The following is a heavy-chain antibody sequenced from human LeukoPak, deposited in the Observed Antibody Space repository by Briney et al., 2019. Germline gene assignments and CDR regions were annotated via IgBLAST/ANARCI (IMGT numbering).Heavy chain of an antibody. Sequence: SETLSLTCTVSGGSISRYYWSWIRQPPGKGLEWIGYIYYSGSTNYNPSLKSRVTISVDTSKNQFSLKLSSVTAADTATYYCARHTYGSGSPAFYFDYWGQGTLVTVSS. D-gene: IGHD3-10*01. J-gene: IGHJ4*02. CDR2: IYYSGST. CDR1: GGSISRYY. CDR3: ARHTYGSGSPAFYFDY. V-gene: IGHV4-59*08.